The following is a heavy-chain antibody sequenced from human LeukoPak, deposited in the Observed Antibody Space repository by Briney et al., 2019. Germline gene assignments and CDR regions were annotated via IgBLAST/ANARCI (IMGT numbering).Heavy chain of an antibody. CDR3: ATDRVGGRGSGSYPLSY. Sequence: GASVKVSCKVSGYTLTELSMHWVRQAPGKGLEWTGGFDPEDGETIYAQKFQGRVTMTEDTSTDTAYMELSSLRSEDTAVYYCATDRVGGRGSGSYPLSYWGQGTLVTVSS. CDR1: GYTLTELS. V-gene: IGHV1-24*01. J-gene: IGHJ4*02. CDR2: FDPEDGET. D-gene: IGHD1-26*01.